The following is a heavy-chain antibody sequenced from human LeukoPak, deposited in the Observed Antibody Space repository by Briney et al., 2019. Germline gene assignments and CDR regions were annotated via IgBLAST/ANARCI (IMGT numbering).Heavy chain of an antibody. Sequence: GGSLRLSCAASGFTFSRYWMTWVRQAPGKGLEWVANIKQDGTEKYYVDSVKGRFTISRDNAKNSLYLQMNSLRDVDTAVYFCARPTAVTLVDAFDIWGQGTMVTVAS. V-gene: IGHV3-7*04. D-gene: IGHD4-17*01. CDR2: IKQDGTEK. CDR1: GFTFSRYW. CDR3: ARPTAVTLVDAFDI. J-gene: IGHJ3*02.